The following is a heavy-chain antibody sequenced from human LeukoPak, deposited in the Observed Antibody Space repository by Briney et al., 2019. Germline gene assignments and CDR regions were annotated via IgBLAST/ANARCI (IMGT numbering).Heavy chain of an antibody. V-gene: IGHV3-23*01. J-gene: IGHJ4*02. CDR3: AKDRKVTKGLYYFDY. D-gene: IGHD4-17*01. Sequence: GGSLRLSCAACGFTFSSYAMSWVRQAPGKGLEWVSAISGSGGSTYYADSVKGRFTISRDNSKNTLYLQMNSLRAEDTAVYYCAKDRKVTKGLYYFDYWGQGTLVTVSS. CDR1: GFTFSSYA. CDR2: ISGSGGST.